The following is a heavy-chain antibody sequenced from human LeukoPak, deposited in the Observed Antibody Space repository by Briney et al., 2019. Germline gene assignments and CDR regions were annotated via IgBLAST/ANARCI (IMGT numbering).Heavy chain of an antibody. Sequence: GGSLRLSCAASAFTFSSYSMNWVRQAPGKGLEWVSSISGRSSYIYYAGSVKGRFTISRDNAKNSLYLQMNSLRAEDTAVYYFARDDSNQALDPWGQGTLVTVSS. CDR2: ISGRSSYI. CDR3: ARDDSNQALDP. CDR1: AFTFSSYS. D-gene: IGHD2-21*01. V-gene: IGHV3-21*01. J-gene: IGHJ5*02.